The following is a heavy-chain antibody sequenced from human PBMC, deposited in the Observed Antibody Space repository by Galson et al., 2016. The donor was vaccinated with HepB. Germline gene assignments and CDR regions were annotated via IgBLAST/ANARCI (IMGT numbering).Heavy chain of an antibody. Sequence: SLRLSCAASEFTFSPYAMHWVRQAPGKGLEWAAVISFDGNNKYYADSVKGRFTISRDNSKNTLYLQMNSLRPEDTAVYYCAGGGGVRQLDPYFFDYWGQGTLVTFSS. D-gene: IGHD6-13*01. CDR2: ISFDGNNK. CDR1: EFTFSPYA. CDR3: AGGGGVRQLDPYFFDY. V-gene: IGHV3-30*04. J-gene: IGHJ4*02.